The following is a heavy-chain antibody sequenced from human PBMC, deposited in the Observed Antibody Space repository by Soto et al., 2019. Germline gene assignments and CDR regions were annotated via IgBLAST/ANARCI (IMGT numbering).Heavy chain of an antibody. D-gene: IGHD6-19*01. CDR2: IKSKTDGGTT. CDR3: TTAPTRIAVAGTHDAFDI. J-gene: IGHJ3*02. V-gene: IGHV3-15*01. Sequence: GGSLRLSCAASGFTFSNAWMSWVRQAPGKGLEWVGRIKSKTDGGTTDYAAPVKGRFTISRDDSKNTLYLQMNSLKTEDTAVYYCTTAPTRIAVAGTHDAFDICGQGTMVTVAS. CDR1: GFTFSNAW.